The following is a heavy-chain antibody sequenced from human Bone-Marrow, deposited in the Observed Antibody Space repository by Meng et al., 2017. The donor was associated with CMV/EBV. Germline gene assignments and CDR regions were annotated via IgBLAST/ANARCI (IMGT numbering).Heavy chain of an antibody. CDR1: GYTFTGYY. CDR2: INPNSGGT. D-gene: IGHD2-2*01. Sequence: ASVKVSCKASGYTFTGYYMHWVRQAPGQGLEWMGWINPNSGGTNYAQKFQGRVTMTRDTSISTAYMELSRLRSDDTAVYYRARDRDIVVVPAPDRDGMDVWGQGTTVTVSS. J-gene: IGHJ6*02. CDR3: ARDRDIVVVPAPDRDGMDV. V-gene: IGHV1-2*02.